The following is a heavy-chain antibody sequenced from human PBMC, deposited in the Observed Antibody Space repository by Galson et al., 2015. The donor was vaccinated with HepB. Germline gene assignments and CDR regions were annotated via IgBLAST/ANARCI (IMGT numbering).Heavy chain of an antibody. Sequence: SLRLSCAASGFNFDKYFMNWVRQAPGKGLEWVSSISGGSTIYYSDSVKGRFTISRDNAKDSLHLQMNSLRDDDTAVYYCASGDSSSILVHWGRGILVTVSS. CDR2: ISGGSTI. V-gene: IGHV3-69-1*01. CDR1: GFNFDKYF. D-gene: IGHD6-13*01. J-gene: IGHJ4*02. CDR3: ASGDSSSILVH.